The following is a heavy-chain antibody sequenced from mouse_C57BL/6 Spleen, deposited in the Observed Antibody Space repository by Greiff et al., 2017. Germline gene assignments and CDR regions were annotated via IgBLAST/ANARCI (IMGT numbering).Heavy chain of an antibody. CDR1: GFNIKDDY. Sequence: VHVKQSGAELVRPGASVKLSCTASGFNIKDDYMHWVKQRPEQGLEWIGWIDPENGDTEYASKFQGKATITADPSSNTAYLQLSSLTSEDTAVYYCTSTTVVANWYFDVWGKGTTVTVSS. CDR2: IDPENGDT. V-gene: IGHV14-4*01. CDR3: TSTTVVANWYFDV. J-gene: IGHJ1*03. D-gene: IGHD1-1*01.